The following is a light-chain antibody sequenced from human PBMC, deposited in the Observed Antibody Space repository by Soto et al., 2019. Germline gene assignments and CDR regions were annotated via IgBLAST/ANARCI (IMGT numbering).Light chain of an antibody. CDR3: ASYTSTYTLV. J-gene: IGLJ1*01. CDR2: DVN. CDR1: IEDVGAYNY. V-gene: IGLV2-14*01. Sequence: QSALTQPASVSGSPGQSITISCTGTIEDVGAYNYVSWYQQRPGSAPQLLIYDVNNRPSGASNRFSGSKSGHTAYLTISGLQSDDEANYHCASYTSTYTLVFGTGTKVTVL.